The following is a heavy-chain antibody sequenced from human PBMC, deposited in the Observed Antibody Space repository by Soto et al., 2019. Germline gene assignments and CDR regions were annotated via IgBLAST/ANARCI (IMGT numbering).Heavy chain of an antibody. CDR3: ARAGPMPTATIDY. Sequence: ASVKVSCKASGYTFTGYYMHWVRQAPGQGLEWMGWINPNSGGTNYAQKFQGWVTMTRDTSISTAYMELSRLRSDDTAVYYCARAGPMPTATIDYWGQGTLVTVSS. V-gene: IGHV1-2*04. J-gene: IGHJ4*02. D-gene: IGHD4-4*01. CDR1: GYTFTGYY. CDR2: INPNSGGT.